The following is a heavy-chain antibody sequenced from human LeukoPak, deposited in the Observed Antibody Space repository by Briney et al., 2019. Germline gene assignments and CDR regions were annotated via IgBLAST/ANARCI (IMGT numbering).Heavy chain of an antibody. V-gene: IGHV3-7*01. J-gene: IGHJ4*02. CDR1: GFTFSTFW. CDR3: ARGGLYKYGGTSGDY. CDR2: VRQDGSET. D-gene: IGHD3-10*01. Sequence: GGSLRLSCAASGFTFSTFWMSWVRQAPGKGVEWVANVRQDGSETYYVDSVKGRFFISRDNAENSLYLQMNSLRGDDTAVYFCARGGLYKYGGTSGDYWGQGTLVSVSS.